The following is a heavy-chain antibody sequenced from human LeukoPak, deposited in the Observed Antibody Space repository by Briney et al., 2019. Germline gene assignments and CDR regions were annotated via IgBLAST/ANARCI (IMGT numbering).Heavy chain of an antibody. D-gene: IGHD3-22*01. CDR2: IYSGGST. V-gene: IGHV3-66*01. Sequence: GGSLRLSCAASGFTVSSNYMSWVRQAPGKGLEWVSVIYSGGSTYYADSVKGRFTISRDNSKNTLYLQMNSLRAEDTAVYYCARDXAGGYDSSGYPYYFDYWGQGTLVTVSS. CDR3: ARDXAGGYDSSGYPYYFDY. CDR1: GFTVSSNY. J-gene: IGHJ4*02.